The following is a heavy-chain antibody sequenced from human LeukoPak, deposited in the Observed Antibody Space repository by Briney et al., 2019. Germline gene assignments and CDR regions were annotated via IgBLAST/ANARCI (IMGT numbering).Heavy chain of an antibody. Sequence: ASAKVSFKASGYTFTSYYMHWVRQAPGQGLEWMGIINPSGGNTNYVQKFQGRVTMTRDTSTSTVYMELSSLRSEDTAVYYCARGLGSSSYYAPWGQGTLVTVSS. V-gene: IGHV1-46*01. J-gene: IGHJ5*02. CDR3: ARGLGSSSYYAP. D-gene: IGHD3-22*01. CDR1: GYTFTSYY. CDR2: INPSGGNT.